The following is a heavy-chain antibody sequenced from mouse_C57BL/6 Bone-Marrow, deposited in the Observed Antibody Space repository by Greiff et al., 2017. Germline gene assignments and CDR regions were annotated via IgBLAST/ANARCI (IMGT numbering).Heavy chain of an antibody. D-gene: IGHD1-1*01. V-gene: IGHV1-85*01. Sequence: VQLLQSGPELVKPGASVKLSCKASGYTFTSYDINWVKQRPGQGLEWIGWIYPRVGSTKYNEKFKGKDTLTVDTSSSTACIALHSLTSEDSAVYFCARLEFDGSSGDWYFEVWGTGTTVTVSS. J-gene: IGHJ1*03. CDR3: ARLEFDGSSGDWYFEV. CDR1: GYTFTSYD. CDR2: IYPRVGST.